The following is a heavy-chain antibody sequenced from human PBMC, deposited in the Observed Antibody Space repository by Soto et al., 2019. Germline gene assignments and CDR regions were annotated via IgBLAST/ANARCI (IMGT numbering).Heavy chain of an antibody. CDR1: GFTFSNYD. D-gene: IGHD2-21*01. CDR2: ISTAGNT. V-gene: IGHV3-13*01. CDR3: ARGRDSGLYYFDY. J-gene: IGHJ4*02. Sequence: EVQPVESGGDLVQPGGSLRLSCAASGFTFSNYDMHWVRQATGKGLEWVSTISTAGNTYSPGSVKGRFTISRENAKNSLYLQMNSLRVDDTAVYYCARGRDSGLYYFDYWGRGTLVTVSS.